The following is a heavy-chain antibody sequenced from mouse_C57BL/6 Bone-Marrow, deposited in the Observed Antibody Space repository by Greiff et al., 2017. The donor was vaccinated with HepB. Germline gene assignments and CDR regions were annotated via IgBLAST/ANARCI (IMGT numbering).Heavy chain of an antibody. D-gene: IGHD1-1*01. J-gene: IGHJ3*01. CDR3: TTYPITTVVATRRPWFAY. CDR1: GFNIKDDY. CDR2: IDPENGDT. Sequence: EVQLQQSGAELVRPGASVKLSCTASGFNIKDDYMHWVKQRPEQGLEWIGWIDPENGDTEYASKFQGKATITADTSSNTAYLQLSSLTSEDTAVYYCTTYPITTVVATRRPWFAYWGQGTLVTVSA. V-gene: IGHV14-4*01.